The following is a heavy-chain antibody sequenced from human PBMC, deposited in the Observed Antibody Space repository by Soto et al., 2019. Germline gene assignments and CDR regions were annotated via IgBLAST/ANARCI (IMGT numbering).Heavy chain of an antibody. CDR1: GFTFSTYA. D-gene: IGHD6-6*01. Sequence: PGGSLRLSCAASGFTFSTYAMNWVRQAPGKGLEWVSGISGSGDSTYYADPVKGRFTISRDNSKNTLHLQMNSLRAEDTATYYCAKKAVVARPPLDWGQGARVTVSS. V-gene: IGHV3-23*01. J-gene: IGHJ4*02. CDR2: ISGSGDST. CDR3: AKKAVVARPPLD.